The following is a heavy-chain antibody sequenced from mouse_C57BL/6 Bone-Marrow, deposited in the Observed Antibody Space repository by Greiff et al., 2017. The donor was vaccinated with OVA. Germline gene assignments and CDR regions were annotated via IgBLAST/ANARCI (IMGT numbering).Heavy chain of an antibody. CDR2: IDPENGDT. D-gene: IGHD1-1*01. CDR3: TTVVATYYYAMDY. J-gene: IGHJ4*01. CDR1: GFNIKDDY. V-gene: IGHV14-4*01. Sequence: VQLKQSGAELVRPGASVKLSCTASGFNIKDDYMHWVKQRPEQGLEWIGWIDPENGDTEYASKFQGKATITADTSSNTAYLQLSSLTSEDTAVYYCTTVVATYYYAMDYWGQGTSVTVSS.